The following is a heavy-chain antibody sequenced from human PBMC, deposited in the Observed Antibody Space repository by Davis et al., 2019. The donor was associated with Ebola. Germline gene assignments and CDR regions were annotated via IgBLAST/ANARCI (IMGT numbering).Heavy chain of an antibody. CDR1: GYAFTDYY. Sequence: AASVKVSCKASGYAFTDYYMHWVRQAPGQGLEWMGRINPNSGGTNYAQKFQGRVTMTRDTSISTAYMELSRLRSDDTAVYYCARVGSSSWFDPWGQGTLVTVSS. CDR3: ARVGSSSWFDP. D-gene: IGHD3-10*01. CDR2: INPNSGGT. J-gene: IGHJ5*02. V-gene: IGHV1-2*06.